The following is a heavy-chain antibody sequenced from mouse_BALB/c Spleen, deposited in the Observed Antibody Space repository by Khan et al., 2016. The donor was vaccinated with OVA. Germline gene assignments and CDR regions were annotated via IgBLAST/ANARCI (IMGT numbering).Heavy chain of an antibody. CDR1: GFNIKDYY. CDR2: IDPENGNT. Sequence: VQLQQSGTELVRPGASVRLSCTASGFNIKDYYIHWVKQRPDQGLEWIGWIDPENGNTVYDPKFQGKASITADTSSDTAYLQLSSLTSEDTAVCDCPRSILLYVDCWGLGTTLTVSS. V-gene: IGHV14-1*02. D-gene: IGHD2-3*01. J-gene: IGHJ2*01. CDR3: PRSILLYVDC.